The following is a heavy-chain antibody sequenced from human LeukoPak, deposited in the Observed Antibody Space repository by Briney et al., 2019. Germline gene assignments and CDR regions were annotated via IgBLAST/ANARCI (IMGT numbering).Heavy chain of an antibody. Sequence: PGGSLRLSCAASGFTFSSYGMHWVRQAPGKGLEWVAVIWYDGSNKYYADSVKGRFTISRDNSKNTLYLQMNSLRAEDTAVYYCARDGGYYDSSGYYYTVGYYFDYWGQGNLVTVSS. J-gene: IGHJ4*02. CDR3: ARDGGYYDSSGYYYTVGYYFDY. CDR1: GFTFSSYG. V-gene: IGHV3-33*01. CDR2: IWYDGSNK. D-gene: IGHD3-22*01.